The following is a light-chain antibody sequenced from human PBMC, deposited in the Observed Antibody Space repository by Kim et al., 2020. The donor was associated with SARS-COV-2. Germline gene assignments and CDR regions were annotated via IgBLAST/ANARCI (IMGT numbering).Light chain of an antibody. CDR1: QSVGSY. CDR2: DAS. J-gene: IGKJ4*01. CDR3: QQRGNWPLT. Sequence: VPPWESTTLTCSAGQSVGSYVAWDQQKPGQAPGLLFYDASNRATSIPARFSGSGSGTDFTLTIGSLEPEDFAVYYCQQRGNWPLTIGGGTKVDIK. V-gene: IGKV3-11*01.